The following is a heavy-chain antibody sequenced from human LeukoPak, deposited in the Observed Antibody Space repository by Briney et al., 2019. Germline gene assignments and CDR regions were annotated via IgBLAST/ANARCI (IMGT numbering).Heavy chain of an antibody. D-gene: IGHD3-22*01. CDR1: GFSVSSIY. J-gene: IGHJ3*02. CDR2: IYSDGTT. Sequence: GGSLRLSCAASGFSVSSIYMNWVRQAPGKGLEWVSVIYSDGTTYYADSVKGRFTISRDDSKNTLYLHMNSLRAEDTAVYYCARVGPLVVINLDDAFDIWGQGTMVTVSS. V-gene: IGHV3-53*01. CDR3: ARVGPLVVINLDDAFDI.